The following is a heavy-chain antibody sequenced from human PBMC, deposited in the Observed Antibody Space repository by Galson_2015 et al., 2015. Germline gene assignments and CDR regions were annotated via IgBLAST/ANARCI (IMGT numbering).Heavy chain of an antibody. Sequence: CAIYGDRVSAGTADWNWNRQSPSRGLEWLGRTFYRSKWNIDYAESVKSRITISPDTSKTQFSLQLNSVTPEDTAVYYCARGYGYDYWSQGTLVTVSS. CDR3: ARGYGYDY. D-gene: IGHD5-18*01. CDR1: GDRVSAGTAD. CDR2: TFYRSKWNI. J-gene: IGHJ4*02. V-gene: IGHV6-1*01.